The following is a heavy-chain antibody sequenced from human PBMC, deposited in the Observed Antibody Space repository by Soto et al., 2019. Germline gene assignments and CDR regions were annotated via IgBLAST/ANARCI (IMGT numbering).Heavy chain of an antibody. Sequence: PGGSLRLSCVGSGFPFRSFTMNWVRQAPGKGLEWVASISSSSAYIYYADSVKGRFTITRDNAENSLYLQMNSLRVDDTGTYYCARDGITFGGDWGRGTLVTVSS. CDR2: ISSSSAYI. D-gene: IGHD3-16*01. CDR3: ARDGITFGGD. V-gene: IGHV3-21*04. J-gene: IGHJ4*02. CDR1: GFPFRSFT.